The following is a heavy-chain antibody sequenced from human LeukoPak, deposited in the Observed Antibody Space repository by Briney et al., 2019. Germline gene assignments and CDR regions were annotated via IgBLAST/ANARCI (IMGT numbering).Heavy chain of an antibody. CDR3: TRRYCSGDSCYGDYYYGMDV. Sequence: GGSLKLSCAASGFTFSGSAIHWVRQASGKGLEWVGRIRSKANSYATSSAASVKGRFTISRDDSKNTAYLQMNSLKTEDTAVYYSTRRYCSGDSCYGDYYYGMDVWGQGTTVTVSS. V-gene: IGHV3-73*01. CDR2: IRSKANSYAT. CDR1: GFTFSGSA. D-gene: IGHD2-15*01. J-gene: IGHJ6*02.